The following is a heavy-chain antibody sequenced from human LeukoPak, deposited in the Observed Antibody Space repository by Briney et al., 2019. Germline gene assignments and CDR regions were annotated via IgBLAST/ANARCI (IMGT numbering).Heavy chain of an antibody. CDR3: ARGGDIVGATRSAFDI. J-gene: IGHJ3*02. V-gene: IGHV3-53*01. Sequence: PGGSLRLSCAASGCTVSSNYMSWVRQAPGKGLEWVSVITSGGNTYYADSVKGRFTISRDSSKNTLYLQMNSLRAEDTAVYYCARGGDIVGATRSAFDIWGQGTMVTVSS. D-gene: IGHD1-26*01. CDR2: ITSGGNT. CDR1: GCTVSSNY.